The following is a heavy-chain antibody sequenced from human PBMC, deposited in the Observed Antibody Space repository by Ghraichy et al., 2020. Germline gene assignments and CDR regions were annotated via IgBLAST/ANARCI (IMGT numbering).Heavy chain of an antibody. CDR3: ARELTGAYYFDY. V-gene: IGHV3-30-3*01. CDR2: VSYDGNSK. Sequence: GESLNISCAASGFTFTDYTMHWVRRAPGKGLEWVAVVSYDGNSKYYADSVKGRFTISRDNSKNTLYLQMNSLRAEDTAVYYCARELTGAYYFDYWGQGTLVTVSS. D-gene: IGHD7-27*01. CDR1: GFTFTDYT. J-gene: IGHJ4*02.